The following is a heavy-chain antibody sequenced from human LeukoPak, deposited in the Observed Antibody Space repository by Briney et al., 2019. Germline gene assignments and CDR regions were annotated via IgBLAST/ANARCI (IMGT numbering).Heavy chain of an antibody. D-gene: IGHD5-24*01. J-gene: IGHJ4*02. CDR2: ISWNSGSI. V-gene: IGHV3-9*01. CDR3: AKAPQGWLQSQFDY. Sequence: RAGGSLRLSCAASGFTFDDYAMPWVRQAPGKGLEWVSGISWNSGSIGYADSVKGRFTISRDNAKNSLYLQMNSLRAEDTALYYCAKAPQGWLQSQFDYWGQGTLVTVSS. CDR1: GFTFDDYA.